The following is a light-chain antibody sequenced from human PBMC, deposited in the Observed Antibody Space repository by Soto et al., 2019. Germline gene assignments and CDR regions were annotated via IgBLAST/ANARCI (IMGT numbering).Light chain of an antibody. J-gene: IGLJ3*02. CDR3: AAWDDSLNGPV. CDR2: SNN. Sequence: QSVLTQSPSASGTPGQRVSISCSGGSSNIGSNTVNWYQQLPGTAPKLLIYSNNQRPSGVPDRFSGSKSGTSASLAISGLQSEDEADYYCAAWDDSLNGPVFGGGTKVTVL. CDR1: SSNIGSNT. V-gene: IGLV1-44*01.